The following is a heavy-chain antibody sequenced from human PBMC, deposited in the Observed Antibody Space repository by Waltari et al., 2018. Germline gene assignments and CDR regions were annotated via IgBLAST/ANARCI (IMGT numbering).Heavy chain of an antibody. D-gene: IGHD4-17*01. CDR2: ISVSGDRT. V-gene: IGHV3-23*01. J-gene: IGHJ4*02. CDR1: GDTFSMYA. CDR3: AKGVNTMTTGGDY. Sequence: EVQLLESGGGLVQPGGSLRLSCAASGDTFSMYAMTWVRQAPGKGVEWVSAISVSGDRTYYADSAKGRFTISRDNSKNTLNLQMNSLRGEDTAIYYCAKGVNTMTTGGDYWSQGTLVTVSS.